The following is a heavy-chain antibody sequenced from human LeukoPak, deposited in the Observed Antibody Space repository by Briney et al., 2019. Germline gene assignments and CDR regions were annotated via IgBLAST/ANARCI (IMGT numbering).Heavy chain of an antibody. CDR3: AQLLGYCGRGSCYFTY. V-gene: IGHV3-23*05. Sequence: PGGSLRLSCAASGFTFSSYGMHWVRQAPGKALEWVSAIDNGGSNTFYADSVKGRFTVSRDNSKNTLYLQMNSLRAEDTALYYCAQLLGYCGRGSCYFTYWGQGTLVTVSS. J-gene: IGHJ4*02. CDR1: GFTFSSYG. D-gene: IGHD2-15*01. CDR2: IDNGGSNT.